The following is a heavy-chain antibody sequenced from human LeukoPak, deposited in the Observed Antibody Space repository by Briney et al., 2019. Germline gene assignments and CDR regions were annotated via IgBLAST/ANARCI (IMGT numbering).Heavy chain of an antibody. CDR1: GFTVSSNY. V-gene: IGHV3-66*02. J-gene: IGHJ6*03. CDR2: IYSGGST. D-gene: IGHD2-15*01. Sequence: AGGSLRLSCAASGFTVSSNYMSWVRQAPGKWLEWVSVIYSGGSTYYADSVKGRFTISRDNSKNTLYLQMNSLRAEDTAVYYCARDGYCSGGSCYRYYYYYMDVWGKGTTVTVSS. CDR3: ARDGYCSGGSCYRYYYYYMDV.